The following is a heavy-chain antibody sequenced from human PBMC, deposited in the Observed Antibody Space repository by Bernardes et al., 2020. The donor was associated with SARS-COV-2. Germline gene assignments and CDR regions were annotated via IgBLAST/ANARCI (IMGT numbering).Heavy chain of an antibody. CDR2: IYAGSAT. CDR3: ARGLRSFHYMDV. CDR1: GLSVSSDD. D-gene: IGHD1-26*01. J-gene: IGHJ6*03. Sequence: GGSLRLSCAASGLSVSSDDMTWVRQAAGKGLEWVSVIYAGSATHYADSVKGRLTISRDTSKGTVYLQMNSLRGEDTGVYFCARGLRSFHYMDVWGKGTTVTVSS. V-gene: IGHV3-66*02.